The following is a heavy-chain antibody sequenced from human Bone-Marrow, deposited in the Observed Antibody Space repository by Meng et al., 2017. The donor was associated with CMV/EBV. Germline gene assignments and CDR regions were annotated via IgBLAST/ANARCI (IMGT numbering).Heavy chain of an antibody. V-gene: IGHV1-18*01. CDR3: ARDQRRTPSDY. D-gene: IGHD1-1*01. CDR1: DYTFTSYG. Sequence: SCKASDYTFTSYGISWVRQAPGQGLEWMGWISAYNGNTNYAQKFQGRVTMTRDTSISTAYMELSRLRSDDTAVYYCARDQRRTPSDYWGQGTLVTVSS. CDR2: ISAYNGNT. J-gene: IGHJ4*02.